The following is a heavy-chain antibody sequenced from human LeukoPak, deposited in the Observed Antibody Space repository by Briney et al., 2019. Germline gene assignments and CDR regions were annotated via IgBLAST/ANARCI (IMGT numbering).Heavy chain of an antibody. D-gene: IGHD3-22*01. V-gene: IGHV3-23*01. CDR1: GFTFRSYD. Sequence: GGSLRLSCTASGFTFRSYDMSWVRQAPGKGLEWVSRISGSGGSTYYADFVKGRFTISRDNSKNTLYLQMNSLRAEDTAVYYCAKYDSSGFDYWGQGTLVTVSS. CDR2: ISGSGGST. J-gene: IGHJ4*02. CDR3: AKYDSSGFDY.